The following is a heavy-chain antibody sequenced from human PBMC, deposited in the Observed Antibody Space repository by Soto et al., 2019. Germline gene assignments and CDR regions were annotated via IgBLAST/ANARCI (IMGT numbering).Heavy chain of an antibody. J-gene: IGHJ3*02. D-gene: IGHD3-16*02. CDR3: ARASLDYVWGSYRYRGAFDI. Sequence: QVQLVQSGAEVKKPGSSVKVSCKASGGTFSSYAISWVRQAPGQGLEWMGGIIPIFGTANYAQKFRGRVTITADESTSTAYMELSSLRSEDTAVYYCARASLDYVWGSYRYRGAFDIWGQGTMVTVSS. CDR2: IIPIFGTA. CDR1: GGTFSSYA. V-gene: IGHV1-69*01.